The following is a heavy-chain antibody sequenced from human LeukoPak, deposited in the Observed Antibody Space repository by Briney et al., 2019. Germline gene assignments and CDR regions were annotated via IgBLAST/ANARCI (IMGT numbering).Heavy chain of an antibody. CDR1: RFTYTDYS. D-gene: IGHD1-26*01. CDR3: ARDRNSGKYYDY. Sequence: GGSLRLSCVASRFTYTDYSMNWVRQAPGKGLEWVSYISSGGSTIYYGDSVRGRFTISRDNAKNSLYLQMNSLRAEDTAVYYCARDRNSGKYYDYWGQGTLVTVSS. V-gene: IGHV3-48*01. CDR2: ISSGGSTI. J-gene: IGHJ4*02.